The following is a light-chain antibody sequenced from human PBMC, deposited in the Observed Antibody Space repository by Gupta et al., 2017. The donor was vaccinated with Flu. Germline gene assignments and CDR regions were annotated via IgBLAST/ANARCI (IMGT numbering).Light chain of an antibody. CDR1: SSDVGGYDY. CDR3: SSYTNINTVVV. V-gene: IGLV2-14*01. Sequence: HSALTQPGYVSGSPGQSSAISGTGTSSDVGGYDYVSWYQQHPGKAPELMIFEVSRRHSGISDRFSGYKCGNTASLTIYGLHAEDEAYYYCSSYTNINTVVVFGGGTKLTVL. J-gene: IGLJ2*01. CDR2: EVS.